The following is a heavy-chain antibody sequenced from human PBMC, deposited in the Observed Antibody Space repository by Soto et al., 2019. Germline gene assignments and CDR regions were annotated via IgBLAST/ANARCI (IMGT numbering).Heavy chain of an antibody. J-gene: IGHJ4*02. V-gene: IGHV7-4-1*01. CDR3: ARDRVWEYYYDSSGYSPNDY. D-gene: IGHD3-22*01. CDR2: INTNTGNP. CDR1: GYTFTSYA. Sequence: ASVKVSCKASGYTFTSYAMNWVRQAPGQGLEWMGWINTNTGNPTYAQGFTGRFVFSLDTSVSTAYLQICSLKAEDTAVYYCARDRVWEYYYDSSGYSPNDYWGQGTLVTVSS.